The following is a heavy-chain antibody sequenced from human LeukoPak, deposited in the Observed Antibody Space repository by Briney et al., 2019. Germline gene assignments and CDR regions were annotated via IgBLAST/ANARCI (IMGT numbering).Heavy chain of an antibody. V-gene: IGHV1-3*01. CDR3: ARREDVSGEEGFFDY. CDR2: INAGNGNT. D-gene: IGHD3-10*01. Sequence: GASVKVSCKASGYTFTSYAMHWVRQAPGQRLEWMGWINAGNGNTKYSQKFQGRVTITRDTSASTAYMELSSLRSEDTAVYYCARREDVSGEEGFFDYWGQGTLVTVSS. J-gene: IGHJ4*02. CDR1: GYTFTSYA.